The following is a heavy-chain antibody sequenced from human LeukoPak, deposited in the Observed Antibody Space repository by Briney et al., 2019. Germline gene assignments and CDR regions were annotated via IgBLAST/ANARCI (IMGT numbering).Heavy chain of an antibody. Sequence: PGGSLRLSCAASGFTFNNYAMTWVRQAPGKGLEWVAIIYSGGSTYSADSVKGRFTISRDNSKNTVSLQMNSLRAEDTAVYYCARDSSAYYGFDMWGQGTMVTVSS. CDR3: ARDSSAYYGFDM. V-gene: IGHV3-53*01. D-gene: IGHD3-22*01. CDR2: IYSGGST. J-gene: IGHJ3*02. CDR1: GFTFNNYA.